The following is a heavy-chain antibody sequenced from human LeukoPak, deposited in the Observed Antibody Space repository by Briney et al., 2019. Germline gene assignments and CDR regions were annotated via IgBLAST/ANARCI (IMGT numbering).Heavy chain of an antibody. CDR2: ISGSGDST. V-gene: IGHV3-23*01. J-gene: IGHJ5*02. CDR3: AKDPAGPHPDNWCDP. CDR1: GFTFSRYA. Sequence: GGSLRLSCAASGFTFSRYAMSWVRQAPGKGLEWVSAISGSGDSTYYADSVKGRFTISRDNSKNTLYLQMNSLRAEDTALYYCAKDPAGPHPDNWCDPWGQGTLVTVSS. D-gene: IGHD6-19*01.